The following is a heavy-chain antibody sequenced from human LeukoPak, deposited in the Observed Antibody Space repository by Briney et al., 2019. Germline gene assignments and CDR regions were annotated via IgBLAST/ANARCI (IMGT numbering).Heavy chain of an antibody. CDR1: GYTFTSYD. J-gene: IGHJ4*02. Sequence: ASVKVSCKASGYTFTSYDINWVRQAPGQGLEWMGWINTNTGNPTYAQGFTGRFVFSLDTSVSTAYLQISSLKAEDTAVYYCASGGAAGDYWGQGTLVTVSS. D-gene: IGHD6-13*01. CDR2: INTNTGNP. V-gene: IGHV7-4-1*02. CDR3: ASGGAAGDY.